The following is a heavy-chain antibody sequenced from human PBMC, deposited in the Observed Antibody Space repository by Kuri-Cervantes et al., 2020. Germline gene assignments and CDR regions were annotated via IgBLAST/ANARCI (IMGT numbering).Heavy chain of an antibody. CDR1: GFTFSSYS. CDR3: AKGLTGYSGGWYIFDY. V-gene: IGHV3-21*04. J-gene: IGHJ4*02. Sequence: GESLKISCAASGFTFSSYSMNWVRQAPGKGLKWVSTISSSSSYIYYADSVKGRFTISRDNAKNSLYLQMNSLRAEDTALYYCAKGLTGYSGGWYIFDYWGQGTLVTVSS. CDR2: ISSSSSYI. D-gene: IGHD6-19*01.